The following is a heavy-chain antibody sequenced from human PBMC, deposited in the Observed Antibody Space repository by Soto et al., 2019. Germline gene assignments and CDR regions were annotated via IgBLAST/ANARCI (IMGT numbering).Heavy chain of an antibody. J-gene: IGHJ4*02. Sequence: KTGGSLRLSCAASGFTFSSYSMNWVRQAPGKGLEWVSSISSSSSYIYYADSVKGRFTISRDNAKNSLYLQMNSLRAEDTAVYYCARESGIAAAGTFGPIDYWGQGTLVTVSS. CDR2: ISSSSSYI. D-gene: IGHD6-13*01. CDR1: GFTFSSYS. CDR3: ARESGIAAAGTFGPIDY. V-gene: IGHV3-21*01.